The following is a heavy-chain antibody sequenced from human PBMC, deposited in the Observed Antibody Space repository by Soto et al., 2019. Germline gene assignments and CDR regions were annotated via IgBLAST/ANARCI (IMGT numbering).Heavy chain of an antibody. CDR2: IIPIFGTA. V-gene: IGHV1-69*13. Sequence: ALVKGSCKASGGTYSSYAISWVRQTPGQGLEWMGGIIPIFGTANYAQKFQGRVTITADESTSTAYMELSSLRSEDTAVYYCARGRGHYYGSGSYLYYFDYWGQGTLVTVSS. CDR1: GGTYSSYA. D-gene: IGHD3-10*01. CDR3: ARGRGHYYGSGSYLYYFDY. J-gene: IGHJ4*02.